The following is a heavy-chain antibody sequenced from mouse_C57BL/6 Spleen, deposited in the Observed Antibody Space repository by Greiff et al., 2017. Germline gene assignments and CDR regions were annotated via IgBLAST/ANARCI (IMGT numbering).Heavy chain of an antibody. V-gene: IGHV1-69*01. J-gene: IGHJ4*01. Sequence: QVQLQQPGAELVMPGASVKLSCKASGYTFTSYWMHWVKQRPGQGLEWIGEIDPSDSYTNYNQKFKGKSTLTVDKSSSTAYMQLSSLPSEYTAVYYCARKNYGSSSAMDYGGQGTSVTVSS. CDR2: IDPSDSYT. CDR3: ARKNYGSSSAMDY. CDR1: GYTFTSYW. D-gene: IGHD1-1*01.